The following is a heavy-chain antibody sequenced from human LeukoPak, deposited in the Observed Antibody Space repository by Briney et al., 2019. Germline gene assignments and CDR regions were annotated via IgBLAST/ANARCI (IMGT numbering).Heavy chain of an antibody. CDR1: GFTFSSYA. CDR3: ARDTYSSSYVYYYGMDV. D-gene: IGHD6-6*01. V-gene: IGHV3-23*01. CDR2: ISGSGDNT. J-gene: IGHJ6*02. Sequence: GGSLRLSCAASGFTFSSYAMSWVRQAPGRGLEWVSGISGSGDNTYYADSVKGRFTISRDNSKNTLYLQMNSLRADDTAVYYCARDTYSSSYVYYYGMDVWGQGTTVTVSS.